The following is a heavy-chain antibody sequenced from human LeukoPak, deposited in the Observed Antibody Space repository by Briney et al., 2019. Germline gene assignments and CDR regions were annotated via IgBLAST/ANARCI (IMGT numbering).Heavy chain of an antibody. CDR3: AKERAVVPRGGMDV. D-gene: IGHD2-2*01. V-gene: IGHV3-21*04. Sequence: PGGSLRLSCAGSGFTFGSYSMNWVRQAPGKGLEWVSSISSSSGYINYADSVKGRFTISRDNSKNTLYLQMNSLRGEDTAVYYCAKERAVVPRGGMDVWGQGTTVTVSS. CDR2: ISSSSGYI. CDR1: GFTFGSYS. J-gene: IGHJ6*02.